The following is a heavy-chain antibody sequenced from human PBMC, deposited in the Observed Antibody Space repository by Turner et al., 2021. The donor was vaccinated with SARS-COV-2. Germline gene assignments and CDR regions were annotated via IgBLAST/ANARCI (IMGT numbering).Heavy chain of an antibody. J-gene: IGHJ6*02. CDR2: MSSSSSTI. CDR1: GFPFSNYS. CDR3: ARERGYSYGPYYYGMDV. V-gene: IGHV3-48*01. D-gene: IGHD5-18*01. Sequence: EVQLVDSVGGLVQPGGSLRPSGAPSGFPFSNYSMTWFRQAPGKGLEWVKYMSSSSSTIYYADSVKGGSTISRDNTKNSLYLQTNSLRAEDTAVYYCARERGYSYGPYYYGMDVWGQGTTVTVSS.